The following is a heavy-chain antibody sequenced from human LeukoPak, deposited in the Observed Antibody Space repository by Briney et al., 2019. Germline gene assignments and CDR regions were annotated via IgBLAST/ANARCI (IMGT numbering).Heavy chain of an antibody. V-gene: IGHV3-48*02. CDR3: AREYYDYVWGSYRYGAPHYYFDY. CDR2: ISSSSSTI. D-gene: IGHD3-16*02. CDR1: GFTFSSYS. Sequence: GGSLRLSCAASGFTFSSYSMNWVRQAPGKGLGWVSYISSSSSTIYYADSVKGRFTISRDNAKNSLYLQMNSLRDEDTAVYYCAREYYDYVWGSYRYGAPHYYFDYWGQGTLVTVSS. J-gene: IGHJ4*02.